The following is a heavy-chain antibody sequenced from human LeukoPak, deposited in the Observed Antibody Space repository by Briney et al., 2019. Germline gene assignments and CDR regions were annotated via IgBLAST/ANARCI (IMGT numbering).Heavy chain of an antibody. Sequence: SETLSLTCTVSGGSISSSSYYWGWIRQPPGKGLEWIGSIYYSGSTYDNPSLKSRVTISVDTSKNQFSLKLSSVTAADTAVYYCARSALRFLEWLLFDPWGQGTLVTVSS. CDR3: ARSALRFLEWLLFDP. V-gene: IGHV4-39*01. CDR1: GGSISSSSYY. D-gene: IGHD3-3*01. CDR2: IYYSGST. J-gene: IGHJ5*02.